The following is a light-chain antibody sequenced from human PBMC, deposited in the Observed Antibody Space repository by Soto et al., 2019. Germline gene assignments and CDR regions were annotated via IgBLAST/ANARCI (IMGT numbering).Light chain of an antibody. CDR2: AAF. CDR3: QQLHSYPHT. CDR1: QDVSRF. J-gene: IGKJ2*01. V-gene: IGKV1-9*01. Sequence: DIQLTQSPSFLSASVGHRVTLTCRASQDVSRFLAWYQKKPGTAPKLLIYAAFTVQSGVPSRISAYGTGTEFTLTIDSLQPEDFATYFCQQLHSYPHTFGQGTKLEIK.